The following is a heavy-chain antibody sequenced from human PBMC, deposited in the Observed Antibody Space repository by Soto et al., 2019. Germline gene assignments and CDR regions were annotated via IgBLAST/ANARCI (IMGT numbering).Heavy chain of an antibody. CDR3: AKRGDYSSSWYGNDYYYGMDV. CDR1: GFTFSGYA. V-gene: IGHV3-23*01. CDR2: ISGSGGNT. J-gene: IGHJ6*02. Sequence: GGSLRLSCAASGFTFSGYAMNWVRQAPGKGLEWVSSISGSGGNTYYADSVKGRFTISRDNSKNTLYLQMNSLRAEDTAVYYCAKRGDYSSSWYGNDYYYGMDVWGQGTTVTVSS. D-gene: IGHD6-13*01.